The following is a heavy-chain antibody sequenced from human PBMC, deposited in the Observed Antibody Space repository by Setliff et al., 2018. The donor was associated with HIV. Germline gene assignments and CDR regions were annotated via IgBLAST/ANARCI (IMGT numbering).Heavy chain of an antibody. V-gene: IGHV1-8*01. CDR1: GYTFTSYD. J-gene: IGHJ4*02. Sequence: ASVKVSCKTSGYTFTSYDINWVRQATGQGLEWMGWMNPNSGNTGYAQKFQGRVTMTRNTSISTAYMELSSLRSEDTAFYYCARSAHDSETGYWGQGTLVTVSS. CDR3: ARSAHDSETGY. CDR2: MNPNSGNT. D-gene: IGHD5-12*01.